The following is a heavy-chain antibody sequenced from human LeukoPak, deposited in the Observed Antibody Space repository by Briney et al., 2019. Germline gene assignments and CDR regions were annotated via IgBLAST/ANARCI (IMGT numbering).Heavy chain of an antibody. CDR3: VRGVGYTLLS. J-gene: IGHJ5*02. Sequence: PGGSLRLSCADSGLTFGTSAMHWARQAPGKGLEWVAVVSFDGSNEKYADSVRGRFTISRDNSKKMLYLQMNSLSREDTAVYYCVRGVGYTLLSWGQGTLVTASS. CDR2: VSFDGSNE. D-gene: IGHD1-1*01. V-gene: IGHV3-30-3*01. CDR1: GLTFGTSA.